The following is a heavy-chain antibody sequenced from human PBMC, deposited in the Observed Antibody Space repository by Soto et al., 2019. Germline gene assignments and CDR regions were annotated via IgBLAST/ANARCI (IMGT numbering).Heavy chain of an antibody. Sequence: PGGSLRLSCAGSRFTFSSYAMHWVRQAPGKGLEWVSVISPDGSDTFYAESVKGRFTISRDNSKNTMYVQMNSLRPEDTAIYYCARDGGSPGNYYSAPDLWGRGTMVTVSS. J-gene: IGHJ3*01. CDR3: ARDGGSPGNYYSAPDL. CDR1: RFTFSSYA. D-gene: IGHD1-26*01. V-gene: IGHV3-30*04. CDR2: ISPDGSDT.